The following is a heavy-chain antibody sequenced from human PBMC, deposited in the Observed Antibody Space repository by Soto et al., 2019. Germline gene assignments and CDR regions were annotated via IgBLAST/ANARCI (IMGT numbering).Heavy chain of an antibody. J-gene: IGHJ5*02. CDR1: GGTFSSYA. D-gene: IGHD2-2*02. V-gene: IGHV1-69*13. CDR2: IIPIFGTA. Sequence: WASVKVSCKASGGTFSSYAISWVRQAPGQGLEWMGGIIPIFGTANYAQKFQGRVTITADESTSTAYMELSSLRSEDTAVYYCASTIVVVPAAIVRFDPWGQGTLVTVSS. CDR3: ASTIVVVPAAIVRFDP.